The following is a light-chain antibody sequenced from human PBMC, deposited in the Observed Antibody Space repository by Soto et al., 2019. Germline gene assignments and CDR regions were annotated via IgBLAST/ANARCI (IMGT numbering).Light chain of an antibody. CDR3: HQSYDTPQT. Sequence: DIQMTQSPSSLSAALGDRVTITCRASQNIRSFLNWYQQRPGRAPTLLIHGASNLHSGVPSRFRGSGSGTEFTLTIASLQAEDFATYFCHQSYDTPQTFAQGTKVEIK. CDR1: QNIRSF. V-gene: IGKV1-39*01. J-gene: IGKJ1*01. CDR2: GAS.